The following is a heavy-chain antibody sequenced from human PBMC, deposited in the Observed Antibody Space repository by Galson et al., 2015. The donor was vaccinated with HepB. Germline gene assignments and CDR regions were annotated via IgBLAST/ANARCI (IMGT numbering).Heavy chain of an antibody. CDR3: ARFYGSGTSFGPTYNWFDP. CDR1: GFTFSSYA. V-gene: IGHV3-30*04. J-gene: IGHJ5*02. CDR2: ISYDGSNK. D-gene: IGHD3-10*01. Sequence: SLRLSCAASGFTFSSYAMHWVRQAPGKGLEWVAVISYDGSNKYYADSVKGRFTISRDNSKNTLYLQMNSLRAEDTAVYYCARFYGSGTSFGPTYNWFDPWGQGTLVTVSS.